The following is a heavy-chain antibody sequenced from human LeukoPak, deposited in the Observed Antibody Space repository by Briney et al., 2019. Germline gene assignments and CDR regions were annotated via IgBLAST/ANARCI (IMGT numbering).Heavy chain of an antibody. Sequence: PSETLSLTCAVYGGSFSGYYWSWIRQPPGKGLEWIGEINHSGNTNYNPSLKSRVTISVDTSKNQFSLKLSSVTAADTAVYYCARVRTGAGNAFDIWGQGTMVTVSS. D-gene: IGHD1-14*01. CDR3: ARVRTGAGNAFDI. V-gene: IGHV4-34*01. CDR2: INHSGNT. CDR1: GGSFSGYY. J-gene: IGHJ3*02.